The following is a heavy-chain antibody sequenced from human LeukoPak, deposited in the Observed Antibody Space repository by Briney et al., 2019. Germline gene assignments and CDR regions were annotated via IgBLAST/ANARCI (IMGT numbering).Heavy chain of an antibody. Sequence: SETLSLTCTVSGGSISSGSYYWSWIRQPAGKGLEWIGRIYTSGSTNYNPSLKGRVTISVDTSKNQFSLKLSSVTAADTAVYYCARDIPGSRPDAFDIWGQGTMVTVSS. CDR2: IYTSGST. CDR1: GGSISSGSYY. V-gene: IGHV4-61*02. D-gene: IGHD1-14*01. CDR3: ARDIPGSRPDAFDI. J-gene: IGHJ3*02.